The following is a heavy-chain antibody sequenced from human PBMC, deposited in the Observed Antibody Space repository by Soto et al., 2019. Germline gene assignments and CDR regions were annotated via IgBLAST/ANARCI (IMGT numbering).Heavy chain of an antibody. Sequence: GGSLRLSCAASGFSFSDDYMTWIRQAPVQGLEWVSYISSRSGTIFYADSVKGRFTLSRDNSKNSMYLQMDSLRVEDTAVYYCARGACITCYYDDWFDTWGQGTLVTVS. J-gene: IGHJ5*02. D-gene: IGHD2-15*01. CDR3: ARGACITCYYDDWFDT. CDR2: ISSRSGTI. V-gene: IGHV3-11*01. CDR1: GFSFSDDY.